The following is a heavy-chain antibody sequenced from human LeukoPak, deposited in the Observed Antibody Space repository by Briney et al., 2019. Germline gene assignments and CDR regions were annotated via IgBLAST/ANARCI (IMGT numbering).Heavy chain of an antibody. CDR2: ISIGGNTI. CDR1: GFTFSSYS. J-gene: IGHJ4*02. Sequence: GGSLRLSCAASGFTFSSYSMNWVRQAPGKGLEWVSYISIGGNTIYYADSVKGRFTISRDNAKNSLSLQMNSLRAEDTAVYFCARGAPLIDCWGQGNLVSVSS. CDR3: ARGAPLIDC. V-gene: IGHV3-48*04.